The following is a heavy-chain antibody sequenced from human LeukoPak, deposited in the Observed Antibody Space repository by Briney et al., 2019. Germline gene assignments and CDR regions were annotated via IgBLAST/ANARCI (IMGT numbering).Heavy chain of an antibody. D-gene: IGHD3-9*01. J-gene: IGHJ4*02. CDR1: GGSFSGYY. CDR2: INHSGST. Sequence: PSETLSLTCAVYGGSFSGYYWSWIRQPPGKGLEWMGEINHSGSTNYNPSLKSRVTISVDASKNQFSLKLSSVTAADTAVYYCARGNYDILTGSGYYFDYWGQGTLVTVFS. V-gene: IGHV4-34*01. CDR3: ARGNYDILTGSGYYFDY.